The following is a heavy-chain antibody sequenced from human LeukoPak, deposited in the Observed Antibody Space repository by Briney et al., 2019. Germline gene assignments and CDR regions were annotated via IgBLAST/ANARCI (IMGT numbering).Heavy chain of an antibody. CDR2: TRNKANSYTT. Sequence: GGSLRLSCAASGFTFSDHYMDWVRQAPGKGLEWVGRTRNKANSYTTEYAASVKGRFTISRDDSKNSLYLQMNSLKTEDTAVYYCARSLATVNTWLDYWGQGTPVTVSS. V-gene: IGHV3-72*01. CDR1: GFTFSDHY. J-gene: IGHJ4*02. D-gene: IGHD1-26*01. CDR3: ARSLATVNTWLDY.